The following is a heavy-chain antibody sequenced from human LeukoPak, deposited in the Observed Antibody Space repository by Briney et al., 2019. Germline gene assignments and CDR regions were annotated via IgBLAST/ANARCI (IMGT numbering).Heavy chain of an antibody. J-gene: IGHJ4*02. CDR3: ARDSMVRGPPASLFDY. Sequence: PGGSLRLSCAASGFTFSSYWMSWVRQTPGKGLEWVANIQQDRSDKYYVDSVKGRFTISRDNAKNSLYLQMNSLRAEDTAVYYCARDSMVRGPPASLFDYWGQGTLVTVSS. CDR1: GFTFSSYW. CDR2: IQQDRSDK. D-gene: IGHD3-10*01. V-gene: IGHV3-7*01.